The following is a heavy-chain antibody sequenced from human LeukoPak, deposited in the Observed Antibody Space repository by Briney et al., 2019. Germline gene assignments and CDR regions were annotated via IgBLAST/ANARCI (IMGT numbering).Heavy chain of an antibody. CDR1: GFTFSSYG. CDR3: AKTPGVNSY. J-gene: IGHJ4*02. V-gene: IGHV3-23*01. D-gene: IGHD2-8*01. CDR2: ISGSGGST. Sequence: GALRLSCAASGFTFSSYGMSWVRQASGKGLEWVSAISGSGGSTYYADSVKGRFTISRDNSKNTLYLQMNSLRAEDTAVYYCAKTPGVNSYWGQGTLVTVSS.